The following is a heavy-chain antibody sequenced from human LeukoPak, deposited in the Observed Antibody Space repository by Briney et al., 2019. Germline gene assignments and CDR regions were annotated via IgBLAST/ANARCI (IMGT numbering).Heavy chain of an antibody. CDR2: IRGSGGST. CDR3: AKLLWFGELFPLDY. V-gene: IGHV3-23*01. D-gene: IGHD3-10*01. Sequence: GGSLRLSCAASGFTFSSYAMSWVRQAPGKGLEWGSAIRGSGGSTYYADSVKGRFTISRDNSKNTLYLQMNSLRAEDTAVYYCAKLLWFGELFPLDYWGQGTLVTVSS. CDR1: GFTFSSYA. J-gene: IGHJ4*02.